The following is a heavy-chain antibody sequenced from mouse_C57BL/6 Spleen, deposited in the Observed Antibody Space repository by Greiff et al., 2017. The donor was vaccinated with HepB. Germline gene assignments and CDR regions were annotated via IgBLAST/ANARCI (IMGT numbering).Heavy chain of an antibody. J-gene: IGHJ4*01. CDR2: IYPGDGDT. V-gene: IGHV1-82*01. Sequence: QVQLQQSGPELVKPGASVKISCKASGYAFSSSWMNWVKQRPGKGLEWIGRIYPGDGDTNYNGKFKGKATLTADKSSSTAYMQLSSLTSEDSAVYFCARGDSNYSGDYWGQGTSVTVSS. CDR3: ARGDSNYSGDY. CDR1: GYAFSSSW. D-gene: IGHD2-5*01.